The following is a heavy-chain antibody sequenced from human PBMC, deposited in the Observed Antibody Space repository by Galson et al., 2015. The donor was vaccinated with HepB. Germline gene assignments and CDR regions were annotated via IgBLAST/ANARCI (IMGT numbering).Heavy chain of an antibody. CDR1: GFTFSTYG. D-gene: IGHD2-2*01. J-gene: IGHJ5*01. Sequence: SLRLSCAASGFTFSTYGMHWVRQAPGKGLEWVAVISYDENNEYYSDSAKGRFTFSRDNSKNTLYLQMNSLSAEDTAVYYCAKDGGLPYCSSTFCPKQYGIDSWGQGTLVTVSS. CDR3: AKDGGLPYCSSTFCPKQYGIDS. CDR2: ISYDENNE. V-gene: IGHV3-30*18.